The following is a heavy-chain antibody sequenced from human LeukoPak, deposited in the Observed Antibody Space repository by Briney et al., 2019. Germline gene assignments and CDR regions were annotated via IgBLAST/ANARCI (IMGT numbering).Heavy chain of an antibody. CDR2: IGTAGDT. Sequence: PGGSLRLSCAASGFTFSSYDMHWVRQATGKGLEWVSAIGTAGDTYYPGSVKGRFTISRENAKNSLYLQMNSLRAGNTGVYYCERATRYCDFGRGNNYYFDYGGRGPLVTVSS. CDR1: GFTFSSYD. CDR3: ERATRYCDFGRGNNYYFDY. D-gene: IGHD3-3*01. V-gene: IGHV3-13*01. J-gene: IGHJ4*02.